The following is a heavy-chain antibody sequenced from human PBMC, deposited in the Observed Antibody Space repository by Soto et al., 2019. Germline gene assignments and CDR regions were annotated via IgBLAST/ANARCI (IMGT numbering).Heavy chain of an antibody. Sequence: QVQLVETGGGVVQPGRSLRLSCAASVFILSSYDMHCVRQAPGKGLEWVAVISNDGSNKYYADSVKGRFTISRDNSKNTLYLQMNSLRAEDTAMYYCAKDYYYDSSGWVDWGQGTLVTVSS. CDR1: VFILSSYD. CDR3: AKDYYYDSSGWVD. J-gene: IGHJ4*02. V-gene: IGHV3-30*18. D-gene: IGHD3-22*01. CDR2: ISNDGSNK.